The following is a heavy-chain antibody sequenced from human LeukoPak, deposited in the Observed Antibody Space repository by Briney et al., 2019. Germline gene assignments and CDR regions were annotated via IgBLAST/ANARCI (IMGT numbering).Heavy chain of an antibody. CDR3: ARGGYTGSYPFDY. CDR2: IYYSGST. V-gene: IGHV4-59*01. CDR1: GGSISSYY. D-gene: IGHD1-26*01. Sequence: PSETLSLTCTVSGGSISSYYWSWIRQPPGKGLEWIGYIYYSGSTNYNPSLKSRVTISVDTSKNQFSLKLSSVTAADTAVYFCARGGYTGSYPFDYWGRGTLVTVSS. J-gene: IGHJ4*02.